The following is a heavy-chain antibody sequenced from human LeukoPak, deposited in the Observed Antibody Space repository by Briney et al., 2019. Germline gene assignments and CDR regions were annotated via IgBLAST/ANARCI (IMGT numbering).Heavy chain of an antibody. CDR3: AKDDAWLRFGE. CDR2: ISPSGDIN. D-gene: IGHD3-10*01. J-gene: IGHJ1*01. Sequence: GGSLRLSCTVSGFTVSSNSMSWVRQAPGKGLEWVSGISPSGDINYYADSVKGRFTISRDNSKNTVYLEVISLTDEDTAVYYCAKDDAWLRFGEWSRGTLVTVSS. CDR1: GFTVSSNS. V-gene: IGHV3-23*01.